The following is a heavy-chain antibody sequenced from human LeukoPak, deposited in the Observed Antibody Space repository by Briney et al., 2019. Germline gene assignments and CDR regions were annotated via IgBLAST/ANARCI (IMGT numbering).Heavy chain of an antibody. CDR1: GGSISSSSYY. J-gene: IGHJ4*02. V-gene: IGHV4-39*01. CDR3: ARLLWGSGGSGSFDF. CDR2: ISYSGNT. Sequence: PSETLSFTGSVSGGSISSSSYYWGWIRQPPGKGLEWIGSISYSGNTYYNPSLKSRVTISADTPKNQFSLKLSSVTAADTAVYYCARLLWGSGGSGSFDFLGQGSLVTVSS. D-gene: IGHD6-19*01.